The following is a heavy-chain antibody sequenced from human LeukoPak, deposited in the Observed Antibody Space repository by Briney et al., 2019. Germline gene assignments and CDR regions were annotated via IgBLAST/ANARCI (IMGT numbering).Heavy chain of an antibody. J-gene: IGHJ5*02. CDR3: ARDLVGYCSGGSCYGGLSWFDP. D-gene: IGHD2-15*01. V-gene: IGHV4-59*01. Sequence: SETLSLTCTVSGVSISSYYWSWIRQPPGKGLEWIGYIYYSGSTNYNPSLKSRVTISVDTSKNQFSLKPSSVTAADTAVYYCARDLVGYCSGGSCYGGLSWFDPWGQGTLVTVSS. CDR1: GVSISSYY. CDR2: IYYSGST.